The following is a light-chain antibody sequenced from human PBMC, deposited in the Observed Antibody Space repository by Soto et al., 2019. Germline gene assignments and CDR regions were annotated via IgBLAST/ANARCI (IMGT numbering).Light chain of an antibody. CDR3: CSYAGSYTCVV. J-gene: IGLJ3*02. CDR1: SSDVGSYNL. CDR2: EGI. V-gene: IGLV2-23*01. Sequence: QSALTQPASVSGSPGQSITISCTRTSSDVGSYNLVSWYQQHPDKAPKFMIYEGIKRPSGISNRFSGSKSGNTASLTISELQAEDEADYYGCSYAGSYTCVVFGGGTTLTVL.